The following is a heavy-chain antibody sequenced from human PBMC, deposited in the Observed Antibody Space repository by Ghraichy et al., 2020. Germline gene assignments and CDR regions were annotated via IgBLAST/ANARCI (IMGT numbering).Heavy chain of an antibody. J-gene: IGHJ6*02. Sequence: SETLSLTCAVYGGSFSGYYWSWIRQPPGKGLEWIGEINHSGSTNYNPSLKSRVTISVDTSKNQFSLKLSSVTAADTAVYYCARRHPSTLTYCSSTSCSVMMYYYYYYGMDVWGQGTTVTVSS. CDR1: GGSFSGYY. CDR2: INHSGST. D-gene: IGHD2-2*01. V-gene: IGHV4-34*01. CDR3: ARRHPSTLTYCSSTSCSVMMYYYYYYGMDV.